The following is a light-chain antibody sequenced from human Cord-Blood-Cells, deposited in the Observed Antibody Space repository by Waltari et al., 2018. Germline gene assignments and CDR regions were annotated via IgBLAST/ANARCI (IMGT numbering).Light chain of an antibody. Sequence: QSALTQHASVSGSPGQAITISCTGTSSDVGSYNLVSCYQQHPGKAPKLMIYEGSKRPSGVSNRFSGSKSGNTASLTISGLQAEDEADYYCCSYAGSSTFVVFGGGTKLTVL. CDR2: EGS. CDR3: CSYAGSSTFVV. CDR1: SSDVGSYNL. J-gene: IGLJ2*01. V-gene: IGLV2-23*03.